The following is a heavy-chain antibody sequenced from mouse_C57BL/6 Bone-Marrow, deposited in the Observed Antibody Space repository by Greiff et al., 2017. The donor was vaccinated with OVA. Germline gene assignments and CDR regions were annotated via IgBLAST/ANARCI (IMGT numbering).Heavy chain of an antibody. V-gene: IGHV14-4*01. CDR1: GFNIKDDY. CDR2: IDPENGDT. CDR3: TTGPLYGNPWFAY. D-gene: IGHD2-1*01. J-gene: IGHJ3*01. Sequence: VQLQQSGAELVRPGASVKLSCTASGFNIKDDYMHWVKQRTDQGLEWIGWIDPENGDTGYASKFQGKATITADTSSNTAYLQLSSLTSEDTAVYYWTTGPLYGNPWFAYWGQGTLVTVSA.